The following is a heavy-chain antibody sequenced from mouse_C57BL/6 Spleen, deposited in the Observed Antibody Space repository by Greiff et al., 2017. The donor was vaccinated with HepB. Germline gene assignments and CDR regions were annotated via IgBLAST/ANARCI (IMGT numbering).Heavy chain of an antibody. CDR1: GFTFSDYG. V-gene: IGHV5-17*01. J-gene: IGHJ4*01. CDR2: ISSGSSTI. D-gene: IGHD1-1*01. Sequence: EVKLVESGGGLVKPGGSLKLSCAASGFTFSDYGMHWVRQAPEKGLEWVAYISSGSSTIYYADTVKGRFTISRDNAKNTLFLQMTSLRSEYTAMYYCASDYGSSYDYYAMDYWGQGTSVTVSS. CDR3: ASDYGSSYDYYAMDY.